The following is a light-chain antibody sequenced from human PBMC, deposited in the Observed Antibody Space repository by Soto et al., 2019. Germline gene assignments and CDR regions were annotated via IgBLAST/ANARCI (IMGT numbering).Light chain of an antibody. J-gene: IGKJ3*01. Sequence: DIQLTQSPFFLSASVGDRVTITCRASQGIRSYLAWYQQRPGKAPELLIYGASTLRTGVASRFSGSGSGTEFTVPISSLQLEDFATYFCQQRNILPPLFTFGPGPKVDI. V-gene: IGKV1-9*01. CDR2: GAS. CDR3: QQRNILPPLFT. CDR1: QGIRSY.